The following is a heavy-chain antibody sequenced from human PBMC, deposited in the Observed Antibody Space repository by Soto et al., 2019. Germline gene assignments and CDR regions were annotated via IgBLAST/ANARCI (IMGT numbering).Heavy chain of an antibody. V-gene: IGHV1-18*01. CDR1: GYTFTSYG. Sequence: QVQLVQSGAEVKKPGASVKVSCKASGYTFTSYGISWVRQAPGQGLEWMGWISAYNGNTNYAQKLQGRVTMTTDTSTSTAYVELRSLRSDDTAVYYCAREQQLVPRSYYYYGMDVWGQGTTVTVSS. CDR3: AREQQLVPRSYYYYGMDV. J-gene: IGHJ6*02. D-gene: IGHD6-6*01. CDR2: ISAYNGNT.